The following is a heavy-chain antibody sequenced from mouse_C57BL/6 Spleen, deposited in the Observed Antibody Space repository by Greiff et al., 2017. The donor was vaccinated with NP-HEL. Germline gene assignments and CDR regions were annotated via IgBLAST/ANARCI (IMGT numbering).Heavy chain of an antibody. V-gene: IGHV5-9-1*02. CDR1: GFTFSSYA. Sequence: EVNLVESGEGLVKPGGSLKLSCAASGFTFSSYAMSWVRQTPEKRLEWVAYISSGGDYIYYADTVKGRFTISRDNARNTLYLQMSSLKSEDTAMYYCTRDLVTTSMDYWGQGTSVTVSS. J-gene: IGHJ4*01. D-gene: IGHD2-2*01. CDR2: ISSGGDYI. CDR3: TRDLVTTSMDY.